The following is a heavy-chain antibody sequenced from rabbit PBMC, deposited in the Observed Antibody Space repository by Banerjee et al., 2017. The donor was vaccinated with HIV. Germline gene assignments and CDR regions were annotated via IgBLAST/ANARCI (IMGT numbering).Heavy chain of an antibody. CDR1: GFDFSAYYY. Sequence: QQLVESGGDLVKPGASLTLTCTASGFDFSAYYYMCWVRQAPGKGLELIACIYAGSSDSTYYANWAKGRFTISKTSSTTVTLQMTSLTAADTATYFCARAGSNPANYFNLWGPGTLVTVS. D-gene: IGHD4-2*01. CDR3: ARAGSNPANYFNL. V-gene: IGHV1S40*01. CDR2: IYAGSSDST. J-gene: IGHJ4*01.